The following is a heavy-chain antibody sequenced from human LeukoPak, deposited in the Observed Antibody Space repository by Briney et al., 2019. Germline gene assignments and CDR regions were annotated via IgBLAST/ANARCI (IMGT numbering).Heavy chain of an antibody. CDR1: GYTFTDYY. V-gene: IGHV1-2*02. CDR3: ARQYYDYVWGSYHDAFDI. D-gene: IGHD3-16*01. J-gene: IGHJ3*02. CDR2: INTKSGDT. Sequence: ASVKVSCKASGYTFTDYYIHWVRQAPGQGLEFMGWINTKSGDTNYAPKFQGRVTMTRDTSISTAYMELSRLRSDDTAVYYCARQYYDYVWGSYHDAFDIWGQGTMVTVSS.